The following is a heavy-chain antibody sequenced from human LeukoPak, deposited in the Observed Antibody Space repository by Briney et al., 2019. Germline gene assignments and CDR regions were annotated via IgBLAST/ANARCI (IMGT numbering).Heavy chain of an antibody. D-gene: IGHD3-16*01. Sequence: GGSLRLSCAASGFTFSSYGMHWVRQAPGKGLERVAFIRYDGSNKYYADSVKGRFTISRDNSKNTLYLQMNSLRAEDTTVYYCAKMSHYDYVWGTWGQGTLVTVSS. J-gene: IGHJ4*02. CDR2: IRYDGSNK. CDR1: GFTFSSYG. V-gene: IGHV3-30*02. CDR3: AKMSHYDYVWGT.